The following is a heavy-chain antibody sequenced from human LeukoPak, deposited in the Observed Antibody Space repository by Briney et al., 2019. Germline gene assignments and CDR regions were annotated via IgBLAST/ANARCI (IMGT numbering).Heavy chain of an antibody. CDR1: GGSISSSDYY. J-gene: IGHJ4*02. Sequence: SETLSLTCTVSGGSISSSDYYWGWIRQPPGKGLEWIGYIFDSGTTNYNPSLKSRVTISVDTSKNQFSLKLSSVTAADTAVYYCARDPSFTAGYFDYWGQGTLVTVSS. V-gene: IGHV4-61*08. CDR2: IFDSGTT. D-gene: IGHD2/OR15-2a*01. CDR3: ARDPSFTAGYFDY.